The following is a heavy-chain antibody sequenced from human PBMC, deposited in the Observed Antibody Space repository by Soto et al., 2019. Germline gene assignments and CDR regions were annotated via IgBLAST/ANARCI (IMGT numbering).Heavy chain of an antibody. Sequence: ASVKVSCKASGYTFTGYYVHWVRQAPGQGFEWMGWITPYSGDIHYAQKFQGWVTITRDTSINTAYMQMSRLRSEDTAVYYCASGGAGSGPFTWELPDHWGQGTLVTVS. CDR1: GYTFTGYY. J-gene: IGHJ4*02. CDR2: ITPYSGDI. CDR3: ASGGAGSGPFTWELPDH. D-gene: IGHD1-26*01. V-gene: IGHV1-2*04.